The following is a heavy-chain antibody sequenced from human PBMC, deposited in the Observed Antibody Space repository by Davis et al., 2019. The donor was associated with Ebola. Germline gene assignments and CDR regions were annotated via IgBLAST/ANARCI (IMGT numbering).Heavy chain of an antibody. CDR1: GFTFNNYA. D-gene: IGHD2-21*02. J-gene: IGHJ4*02. CDR2: LSATSTTI. CDR3: ARDKGVTAPDFDN. V-gene: IGHV3-23*01. Sequence: GESLKISCAASGFTFNNYAMSWVRQAPGKGLQWVSALSATSTTIYYADSVKGLFTISRDDSKNTLYLQMNSLRAEDTAVYYCARDKGVTAPDFDNWGQGTLVTVSS.